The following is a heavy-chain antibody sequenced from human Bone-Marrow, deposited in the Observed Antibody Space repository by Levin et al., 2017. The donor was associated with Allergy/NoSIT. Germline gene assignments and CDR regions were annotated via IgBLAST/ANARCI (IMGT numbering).Heavy chain of an antibody. CDR2: ITSTRKYI. CDR3: ARAAGAAGRGGMDV. J-gene: IGHJ6*02. CDR1: GFPFSTYG. V-gene: IGHV3-21*01. Sequence: LSLTCATSGFPFSTYGMAWVRQAPGKGLEWVASITSTRKYIHYADSVKGRFTIPRDKANNSLSLQMNRLRGEDTAVYYCARAAGAAGRGGMDVWGQGTTVTVSS. D-gene: IGHD6-13*01.